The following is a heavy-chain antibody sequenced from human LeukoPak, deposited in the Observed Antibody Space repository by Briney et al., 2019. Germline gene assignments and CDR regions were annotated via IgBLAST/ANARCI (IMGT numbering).Heavy chain of an antibody. D-gene: IGHD3-22*01. J-gene: IGHJ4*02. V-gene: IGHV3-48*01. Sequence: GGSLRLSCAASGFTFSSYSMNWVRQAPGKELEWVSYISSSSSTIYYADSVKGRFTISRDNAKNSLYLQMNSLRAEDTAVYYCARDHYYYDSSGYYGFDYWGQGTLVTVSS. CDR3: ARDHYYYDSSGYYGFDY. CDR1: GFTFSSYS. CDR2: ISSSSSTI.